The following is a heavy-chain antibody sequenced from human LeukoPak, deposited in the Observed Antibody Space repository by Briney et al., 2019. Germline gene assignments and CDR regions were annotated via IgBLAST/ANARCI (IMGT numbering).Heavy chain of an antibody. D-gene: IGHD4-23*01. Sequence: PSETLSLTCTVSGGSISSYYWSWLRQPAGKGLEWIGRIYTSGSTNYNPSLKSRVTMSVDTSKNQFSLKLSSVTAADTAVYYCARDPTTVVTTPYYFDFWGQGTLVTVSS. V-gene: IGHV4-4*07. CDR3: ARDPTTVVTTPYYFDF. J-gene: IGHJ4*02. CDR1: GGSISSYY. CDR2: IYTSGST.